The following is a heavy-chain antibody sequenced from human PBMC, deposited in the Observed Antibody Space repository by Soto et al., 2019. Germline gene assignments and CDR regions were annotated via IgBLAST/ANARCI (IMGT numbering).Heavy chain of an antibody. V-gene: IGHV1-69*01. CDR1: GGTFSSYA. CDR2: IIPIFGTA. Sequence: QVQLVQSGAEVKKPVSSVKVSCKASGGTFSSYAISWVRQAPGQGLEWMGGIIPIFGTANYAQKFQGRVKITADESTSTAYMELSSLRSEDTAVYYCARSMSTDYGDDNNAFDIWGQGTMVTVSS. D-gene: IGHD4-17*01. CDR3: ARSMSTDYGDDNNAFDI. J-gene: IGHJ3*02.